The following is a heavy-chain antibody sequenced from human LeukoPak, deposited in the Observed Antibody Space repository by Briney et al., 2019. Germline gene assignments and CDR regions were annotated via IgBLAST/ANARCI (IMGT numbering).Heavy chain of an antibody. CDR2: IDTNTGNP. V-gene: IGHV7-4-1*02. CDR3: TRGRDTTGYFVY. CDR1: GYTFSNYT. D-gene: IGHD3-22*01. Sequence: GASVKVSCKASGYTFSNYTINWVRLAPGQGLEWTGWIDTNTGNPTYAQGFAGRFVFSLDTSVTTTYLQISSLRAEDTAVYYCTRGRDTTGYFVYWGQGTLVTVSS. J-gene: IGHJ4*02.